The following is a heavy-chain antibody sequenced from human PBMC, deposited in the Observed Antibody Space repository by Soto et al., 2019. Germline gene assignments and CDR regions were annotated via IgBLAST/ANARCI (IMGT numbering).Heavy chain of an antibody. D-gene: IGHD3-10*02. CDR1: LVSISSGDW. Sequence: QVQLQESGPGLVEPSGTLSLTCAVSLVSISSGDWWSWVRQSPERGLEYIGEISHSGTTNYNPSLESRGTISLDASRNQFSLKLPSVTAADTAVYYCATKNVPTPGNYWGQGTLVSGSS. CDR3: ATKNVPTPGNY. J-gene: IGHJ4*02. V-gene: IGHV4-4*02. CDR2: ISHSGTT.